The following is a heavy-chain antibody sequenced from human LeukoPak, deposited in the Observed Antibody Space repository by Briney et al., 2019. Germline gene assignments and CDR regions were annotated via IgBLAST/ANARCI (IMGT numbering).Heavy chain of an antibody. CDR2: IIPIFGTA. J-gene: IGHJ4*02. D-gene: IGHD3-10*01. V-gene: IGHV1-69*05. CDR1: GYTFTSYG. Sequence: SVKVSCKPSGYTFTSYGISWVRQAPGQGLEWMGRIIPIFGTANYAQKFQDRVTITTDESTSTAYVELSSLRSEDTAVYYCASVRGSGSYSDWGQGTLVTVSS. CDR3: ASVRGSGSYSD.